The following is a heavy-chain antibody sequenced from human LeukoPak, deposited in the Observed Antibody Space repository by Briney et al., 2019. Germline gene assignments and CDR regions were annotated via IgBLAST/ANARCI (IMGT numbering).Heavy chain of an antibody. Sequence: GGSLRLPCGLSGFTVGGNYMSWIRQAPGKGLEWVSYISSSGSTIYYADSVKGRFTISRDNAKNSLYLQMNSLRAEDTAVYYCARGRKDSGSYDYGMDVWGQGTTVTVSS. CDR2: ISSSGSTI. D-gene: IGHD1-26*01. CDR1: GFTVGGNY. CDR3: ARGRKDSGSYDYGMDV. J-gene: IGHJ6*02. V-gene: IGHV3-11*01.